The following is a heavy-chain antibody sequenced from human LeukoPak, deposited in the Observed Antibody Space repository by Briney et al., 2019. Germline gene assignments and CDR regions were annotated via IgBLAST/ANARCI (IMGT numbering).Heavy chain of an antibody. D-gene: IGHD4-17*01. Sequence: GGSLRLSRAASGFTFSSYGMHWVRQAPGKGLGWVAFIRYDGSNKYYADSVKGRFTISRDNSKNTLYLQMNSLRAEDTAVYYCANRGGYGDYDDYWGQGTLVTVSP. CDR3: ANRGGYGDYDDY. V-gene: IGHV3-30*02. CDR1: GFTFSSYG. J-gene: IGHJ4*02. CDR2: IRYDGSNK.